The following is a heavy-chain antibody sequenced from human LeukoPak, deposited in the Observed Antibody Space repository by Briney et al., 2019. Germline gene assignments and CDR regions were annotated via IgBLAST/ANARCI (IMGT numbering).Heavy chain of an antibody. CDR1: GYTFTGYY. V-gene: IGHV1-2*06. Sequence: GASVKVSCKASGYTFTGYYMHWVRQAPGQGLEWMGRINPNSGGTNYAQKFQGRVTMTRDTSISTAHMELSRLRSDDTAVYYCARVGAVVRSAYNWFDPWGQGTLVTVSS. CDR2: INPNSGGT. CDR3: ARVGAVVRSAYNWFDP. J-gene: IGHJ5*02. D-gene: IGHD3-3*01.